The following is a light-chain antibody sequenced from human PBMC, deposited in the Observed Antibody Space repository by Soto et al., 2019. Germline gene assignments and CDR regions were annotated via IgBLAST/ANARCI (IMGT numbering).Light chain of an antibody. J-gene: IGKJ4*01. CDR2: GAS. CDR3: QQYGSSPAT. CDR1: QSVSSSY. Sequence: EIVLTQSPGTLSLSPGERATLSCRASQSVSSSYLAWYQQKPGQAPRLLIYGASSRATGIPDRFSGSGSGTAFTLTTSRLEPEDFAVYYCQQYGSSPATFGGGTKVEMK. V-gene: IGKV3-20*01.